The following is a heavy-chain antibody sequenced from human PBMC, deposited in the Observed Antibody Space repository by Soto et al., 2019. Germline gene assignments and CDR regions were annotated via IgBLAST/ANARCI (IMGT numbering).Heavy chain of an antibody. CDR2: IIPILGIA. CDR3: ARDIAWTGGDRGNYYFDY. CDR1: GGTFSSYT. D-gene: IGHD3-16*01. J-gene: IGHJ4*02. Sequence: GPSVKVSCKASGGTFSSYTISWVRQAPGQGLEWMGRIIPILGIANYAQKFQGRVTITADKSTSTAYMELSSLRSEDTAVYYCARDIAWTGGDRGNYYFDYWGQGTLVTVSS. V-gene: IGHV1-69*04.